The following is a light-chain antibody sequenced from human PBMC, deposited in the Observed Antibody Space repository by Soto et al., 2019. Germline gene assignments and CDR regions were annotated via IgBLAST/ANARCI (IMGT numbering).Light chain of an antibody. V-gene: IGKV1-6*01. CDR2: AAS. Sequence: AIQLTQSPSSLSASVGDRVTITCRASQGIRDDLAWFQQNPGKAPNLLIYAASDLHTGVPSRFRGSGSGTDFTLTITNLQAEDFATYYCLQDSNYPWTFGQGTRVETK. CDR3: LQDSNYPWT. J-gene: IGKJ1*01. CDR1: QGIRDD.